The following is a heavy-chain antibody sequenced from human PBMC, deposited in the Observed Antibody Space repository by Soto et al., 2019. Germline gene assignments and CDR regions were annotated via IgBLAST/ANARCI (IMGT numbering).Heavy chain of an antibody. CDR3: ARQGFGPLHGLVDV. V-gene: IGHV4-59*08. CDR1: GGSINSYY. J-gene: IGHJ6*02. Sequence: QVQLQESGPGLVKPSETLSLSCTVSGGSINSYYWSWIRQSPGKRMEWIGYVHHSWGSSYNPSLQSRVAISLDPSKGQFSLKVTSVTATATAVYYCARQGFGPLHGLVDVWGPGDTVSVSS. D-gene: IGHD3-10*01. CDR2: VHHSWGS.